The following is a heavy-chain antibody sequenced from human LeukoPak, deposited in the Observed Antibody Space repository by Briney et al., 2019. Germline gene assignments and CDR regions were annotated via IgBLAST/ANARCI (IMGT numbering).Heavy chain of an antibody. J-gene: IGHJ4*02. V-gene: IGHV3-53*01. CDR1: GFTFSSYW. CDR2: IYSDGGT. CDR3: ARDSSGPAY. Sequence: GGSLRLSCAASGFTFSSYWMSWVRRAPGKGLEWVSVIYSDGGTFYADSVKGRFTISRDNSKNTLYLQMDSLRAEDTAVYYCARDSSGPAYWGQGTLVTVSS. D-gene: IGHD6-19*01.